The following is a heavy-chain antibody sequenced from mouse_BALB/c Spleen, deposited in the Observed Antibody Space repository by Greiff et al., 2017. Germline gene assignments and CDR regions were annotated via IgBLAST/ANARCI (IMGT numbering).Heavy chain of an antibody. Sequence: VQLQQSGPGLVQPSQSLSITCTVSGFSLTSYGVHWVRQSPGKGLEWLGVIWSGGSTDYNAAFISRLSISKDNSKSQVFFKMNSLQANDTAIYYCARKGDYDVRGFAYWGQGTLVTVSA. CDR1: GFSLTSYG. J-gene: IGHJ3*01. CDR3: ARKGDYDVRGFAY. CDR2: IWSGGST. D-gene: IGHD2-4*01. V-gene: IGHV2-2*02.